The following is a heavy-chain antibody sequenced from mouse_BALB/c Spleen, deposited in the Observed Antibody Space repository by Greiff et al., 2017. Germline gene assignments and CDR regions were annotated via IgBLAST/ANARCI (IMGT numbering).Heavy chain of an antibody. CDR1: GYSITSDYA. CDR2: ISYSGST. Sequence: EVQLQESGPGLVKPSQSLSLTCTVTGYSITSDYAWNWIRQFPGNKLEWMGYISYSGSTSYNPSLKSRISITRDTSKNQFFLQLNSVTTEDTATYYCARSPLLRLRYFDYWGQGTTLTVSS. V-gene: IGHV3-2*02. D-gene: IGHD1-2*01. CDR3: ARSPLLRLRYFDY. J-gene: IGHJ2*01.